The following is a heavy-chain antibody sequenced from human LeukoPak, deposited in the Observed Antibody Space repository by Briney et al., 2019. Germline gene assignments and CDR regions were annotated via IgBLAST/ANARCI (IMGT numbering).Heavy chain of an antibody. CDR1: GGSFSGYY. CDR3: ARERKLMIVTEIDY. J-gene: IGHJ4*02. D-gene: IGHD3-16*01. Sequence: SETLSLTCAVYGGSFSGYYWSWIRQPPGKGLEWIGEINHSGSTNYNPSLKSRVTISVDTSKNQFSLQLNSVTPEDTAVYYCARERKLMIVTEIDYWGQGTLVTVSS. CDR2: INHSGST. V-gene: IGHV4-34*01.